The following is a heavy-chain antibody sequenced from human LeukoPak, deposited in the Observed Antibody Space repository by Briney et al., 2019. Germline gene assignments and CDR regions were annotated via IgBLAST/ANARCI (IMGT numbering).Heavy chain of an antibody. Sequence: SETLSLTCTVTGGSISRHYWSWIRQPAGKGLEWIGRIYSSGNTNYNPSLNSRVTMSVDTSKNQFSLKLTSVTAADTAVYYCARVLTAVAGPYYFDFWGQGTLVTVSS. CDR1: GGSISRHY. J-gene: IGHJ4*02. CDR2: IYSSGNT. CDR3: ARVLTAVAGPYYFDF. D-gene: IGHD6-19*01. V-gene: IGHV4-4*07.